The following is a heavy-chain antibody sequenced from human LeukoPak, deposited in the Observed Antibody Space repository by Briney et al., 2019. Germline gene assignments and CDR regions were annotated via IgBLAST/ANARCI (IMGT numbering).Heavy chain of an antibody. CDR1: GGSISSYY. D-gene: IGHD6-19*01. Sequence: SETLSLTCTVSGGSISSYYWNWIRQPPGEGLEWIGYIHYSGNSNYNPSLKSRVTISVDTSKNQFSLKLTSVTAADTAVYYCARLSVAGRGGFDDWGQGTLVTVSS. CDR3: ARLSVAGRGGFDD. CDR2: IHYSGNS. J-gene: IGHJ4*02. V-gene: IGHV4-59*08.